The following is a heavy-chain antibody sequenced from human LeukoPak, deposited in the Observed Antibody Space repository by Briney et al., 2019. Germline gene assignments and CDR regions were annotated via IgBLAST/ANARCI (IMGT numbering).Heavy chain of an antibody. CDR3: ARSAGYFDY. CDR2: ISYSGST. Sequence: SETLSLACSVFGGSVSSYYWSWIRQPPGKGLEWIGYISYSGSTNYNPSLMSRVTISLATSKNQFSLKLSSVTAADTAVYYCARSAGYFDYWGQGTLVTVSS. CDR1: GGSVSSYY. J-gene: IGHJ4*02. V-gene: IGHV4-59*02.